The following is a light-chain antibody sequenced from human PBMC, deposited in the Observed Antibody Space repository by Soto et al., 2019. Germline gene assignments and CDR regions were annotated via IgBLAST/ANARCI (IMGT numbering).Light chain of an antibody. V-gene: IGKV1-5*01. CDR1: QSISSW. CDR2: AAS. CDR3: QQYSSYWT. Sequence: DIQMTQSPSTLSASVGDRVTITCRASQSISSWLAWYQQKPGKAPKLLIYAASTLQSGVPSRFSGSGSGTEFTLTISSLQSDDFATYYCQQYSSYWTFGQGTRLEIK. J-gene: IGKJ5*01.